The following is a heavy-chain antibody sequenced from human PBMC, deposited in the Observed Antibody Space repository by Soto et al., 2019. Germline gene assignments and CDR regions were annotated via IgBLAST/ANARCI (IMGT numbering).Heavy chain of an antibody. CDR1: GFTFSDYY. D-gene: IGHD3-3*01. J-gene: IGHJ6*03. CDR2: ISSSGSTI. Sequence: GGSLRLSCAASGFTFSDYYMSWIRQAPGKGLEWVSYISSSGSTIYYADSVKGRFTISRDNAKNSLYLQMNSLRAEDTAVYYCARIEDFWSGSPPYYYYMDVWGKGTTVTVSS. CDR3: ARIEDFWSGSPPYYYYMDV. V-gene: IGHV3-11*01.